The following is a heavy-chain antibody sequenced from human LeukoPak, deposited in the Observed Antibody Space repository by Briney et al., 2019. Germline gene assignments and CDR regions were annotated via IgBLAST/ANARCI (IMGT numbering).Heavy chain of an antibody. Sequence: PGGSLRLSCAVSGFTFDDYGMSWVRQAPGKGLEWVSGINWNGGSTGYADSVKGRFTISRDNAKNSLYLQMNRLRAEDTALYYCARGPRYSSGWYYFDYWGQGTLVTVSS. V-gene: IGHV3-20*04. CDR3: ARGPRYSSGWYYFDY. J-gene: IGHJ4*02. D-gene: IGHD6-19*01. CDR2: INWNGGST. CDR1: GFTFDDYG.